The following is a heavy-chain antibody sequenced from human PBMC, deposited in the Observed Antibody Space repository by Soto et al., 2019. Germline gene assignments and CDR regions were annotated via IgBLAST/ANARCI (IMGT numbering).Heavy chain of an antibody. J-gene: IGHJ6*02. CDR2: IIPILDVV. D-gene: IGHD3-10*01. CDR3: AQMWFGELWHGMDV. CDR1: GGDFLSYT. V-gene: IGHV1-69*02. Sequence: QLVQSGAEVKRPGSSVKVSCKASGGDFLSYTISWVRQVPGQGPEWMGTIIPILDVVKNEQKFQGRVAITADKATSTVYMELRSLRSDDTAVYYCAQMWFGELWHGMDVWGQGTTITVSS.